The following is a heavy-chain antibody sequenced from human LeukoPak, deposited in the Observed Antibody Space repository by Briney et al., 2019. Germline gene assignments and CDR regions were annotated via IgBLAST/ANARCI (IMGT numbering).Heavy chain of an antibody. CDR1: GFTFSPYW. CDR3: AKEEVPTPVIAMPLDFQH. J-gene: IGHJ1*01. V-gene: IGHV3-74*01. CDR2: INSDGIGT. Sequence: GGSLRLSCAASGFTFSPYWMHWVRQAPGKGLVWVSRINSDGIGTTYADSVKGRFTISRDNSKNTLYLQMNSLRAEDTAVYYCAKEEVPTPVIAMPLDFQHWGQGTLVTVSS. D-gene: IGHD2-21*01.